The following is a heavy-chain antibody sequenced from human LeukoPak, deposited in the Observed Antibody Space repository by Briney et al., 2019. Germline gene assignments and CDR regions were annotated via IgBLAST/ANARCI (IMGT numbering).Heavy chain of an antibody. CDR2: IYRDGST. V-gene: IGHV3-53*01. CDR1: GFTVSSNY. D-gene: IGHD3-10*01. Sequence: GGSLRLSCAASGFTVSSNYMNWVRQAPGMGLEWVSVIYRDGSTYYTDSVKGRFTISRDNSKNTVYLQMHSLRAEDTAVYYCARDLFGADTEMGAWGQGTLVTVSS. J-gene: IGHJ5*02. CDR3: ARDLFGADTEMGA.